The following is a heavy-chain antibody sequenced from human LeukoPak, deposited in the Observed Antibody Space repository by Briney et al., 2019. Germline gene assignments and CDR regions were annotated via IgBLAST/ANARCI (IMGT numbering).Heavy chain of an antibody. D-gene: IGHD6-19*01. CDR3: TRGRYGSGWTELDS. CDR1: GFTFSTYC. CDR2: INSDGSIK. Sequence: PGGALRLSCAASGFTFSTYCMYWVRQAPGKGLVWLSYINSDGSIKKYADSVQGRFSISRDNGQNTLYLQMNSLRAEDTAFYYCTRGRYGSGWTELDSWGQGTLVTVSS. J-gene: IGHJ4*02. V-gene: IGHV3-74*03.